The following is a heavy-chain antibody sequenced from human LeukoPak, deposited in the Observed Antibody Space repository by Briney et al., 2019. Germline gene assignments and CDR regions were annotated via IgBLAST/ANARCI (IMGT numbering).Heavy chain of an antibody. J-gene: IGHJ4*02. CDR1: GYTFTGYY. Sequence: ASVKVSCKASGYTFTGYYMHWVRQAPGQGPEWMGWINPNSGGTNYAQKFQGRVTMTRDTSISTAYMELSRLRSDDTAVYYCARAPDFWSGYCDYWGQGTLVTVSS. CDR2: INPNSGGT. D-gene: IGHD3-3*01. CDR3: ARAPDFWSGYCDY. V-gene: IGHV1-2*02.